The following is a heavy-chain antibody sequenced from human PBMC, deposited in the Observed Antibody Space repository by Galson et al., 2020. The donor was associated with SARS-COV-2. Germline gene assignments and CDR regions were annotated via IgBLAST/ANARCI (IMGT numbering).Heavy chain of an antibody. V-gene: IGHV4-38-2*02. D-gene: IGHD6-19*01. CDR3: ARDEGYTSGWAVGCWD. J-gene: IGHJ4*02. CDR2: IFHSGST. Sequence: SQTPSLTCTVSGYSINSGYFWGWIRQPPGKGLEWIGSIFHSGSTFYNPSLVSRVTISRDTSKNQFSLKLTSVTDADTAVYYCARDEGYTSGWAVGCWDGGPGTLVIVSS. CDR1: GYSINSGYF.